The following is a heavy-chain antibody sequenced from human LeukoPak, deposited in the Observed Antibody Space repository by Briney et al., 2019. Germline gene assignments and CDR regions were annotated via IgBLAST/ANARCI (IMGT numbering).Heavy chain of an antibody. Sequence: GGSLKISCKGSGYSFVSYWIAWVRQMPGKGLEWMGIMYPGDSDTIYSPSFQGQVTISADKSISTAYLQWSSLKASDTAMYFCARRLRYSSFDMWGQGTMVTVSS. CDR2: MYPGDSDT. CDR3: ARRLRYSSFDM. V-gene: IGHV5-51*01. J-gene: IGHJ3*02. CDR1: GYSFVSYW. D-gene: IGHD3-9*01.